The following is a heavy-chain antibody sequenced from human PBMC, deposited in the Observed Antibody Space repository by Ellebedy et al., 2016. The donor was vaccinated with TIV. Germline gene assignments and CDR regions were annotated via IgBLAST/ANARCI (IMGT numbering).Heavy chain of an antibody. CDR3: GGVFDY. CDR1: GFTVSSNY. CDR2: IYSGGST. J-gene: IGHJ4*02. V-gene: IGHV3-66*01. Sequence: GESLKISCAASGFTVSSNYMSWVRQAPGKGLEWVSVIYSGGSTYYADSVKGRFTISRDNSKNTLYLQMNSLRAEDTAVYYCGGVFDYWGQGTLVTVSS.